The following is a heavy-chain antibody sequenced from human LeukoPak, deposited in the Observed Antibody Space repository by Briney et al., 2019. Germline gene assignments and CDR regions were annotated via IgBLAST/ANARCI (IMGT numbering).Heavy chain of an antibody. CDR1: VGSISSGGYF. J-gene: IGHJ5*02. D-gene: IGHD3-10*01. V-gene: IGHV4-31*03. CDR3: ARVRYYGSGEEIDP. Sequence: PSETLSLTCTVSVGSISSGGYFWSWIRQNPGKCLEWIGYIYHGGNTYYNPSLKSRVTISVDTSKNQFSLTLSSVTAADTAMYYCARVRYYGSGEEIDPWGQGTLVTVSS. CDR2: IYHGGNT.